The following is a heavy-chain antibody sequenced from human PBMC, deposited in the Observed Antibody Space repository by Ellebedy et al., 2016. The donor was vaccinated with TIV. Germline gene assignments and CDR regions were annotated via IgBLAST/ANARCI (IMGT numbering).Heavy chain of an antibody. CDR1: GGSISSYY. CDR2: IYYSGST. J-gene: IGHJ5*02. V-gene: IGHV4-39*01. D-gene: IGHD3-10*01. Sequence: MPSETLSLTCTVSGGSISSYYWSWIRQPPGKGLEWIGSIYYSGSTYYNPSLKSRVTISVDTSKNQFSLKLSSVTAADTAVYYCARRGSQFDPWGQGTLVTVSS. CDR3: ARRGSQFDP.